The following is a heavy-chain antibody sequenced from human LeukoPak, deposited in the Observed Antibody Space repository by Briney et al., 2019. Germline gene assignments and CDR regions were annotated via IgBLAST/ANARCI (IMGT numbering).Heavy chain of an antibody. CDR2: IISIGGIA. CDR3: ATTNNGGVYQGGDFFDF. Sequence: VASVQVPSNASAGTSSSYATICVGQAPRQGREWMGTIISIGGIAKYAEKFEERVTLTADKSTDTSYMELTSLTSEDTADHYCATTNNGGVYQGGDFFDFWGQRTLVTVSP. CDR1: AGTSSSYA. D-gene: IGHD2-8*02. V-gene: IGHV1-69*04. J-gene: IGHJ4*02.